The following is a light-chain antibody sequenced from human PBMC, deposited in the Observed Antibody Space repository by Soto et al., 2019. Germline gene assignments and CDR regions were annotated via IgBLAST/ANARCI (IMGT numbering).Light chain of an antibody. CDR3: QQYASSPWT. J-gene: IGKJ1*01. CDR2: GAS. V-gene: IGKV3-20*01. CDR1: QSVSSTY. Sequence: EIAMTKSPATLSLSAGESANLSCKASQSVSSTYLVWYQQKPGQAPRLLIYGASSRATGIPDRFSGSGSGTDFTLTISRLEPEDFAVYYCQQYASSPWTVGQGTKVEIK.